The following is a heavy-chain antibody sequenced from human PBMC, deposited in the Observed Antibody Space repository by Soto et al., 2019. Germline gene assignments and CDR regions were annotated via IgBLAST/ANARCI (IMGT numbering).Heavy chain of an antibody. CDR3: ARDDEYSGNGMDV. J-gene: IGHJ6*02. V-gene: IGHV3-33*01. CDR1: GFTFSNYG. Sequence: QVQLVESGGGVVQPGRSLRLSCAASGFTFSNYGMHWVRQAPGKGLEWVAVILNDGSNRYHADSVKDRFTISRDNSKSTLYLQMKSLRAEDTAVYYCARDDEYSGNGMDVWGQGTTVTVS. D-gene: IGHD3-10*01. CDR2: ILNDGSNR.